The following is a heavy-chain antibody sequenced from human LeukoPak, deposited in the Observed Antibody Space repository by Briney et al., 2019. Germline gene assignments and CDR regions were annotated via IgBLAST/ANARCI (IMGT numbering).Heavy chain of an antibody. Sequence: SETLSLTCTVSGGSISSYYWSWLPQPPGKGLQWLGYIYYSGSTNYNPPLKSRVPISVDPSKNQFSLKLSSVAAADTAVYYCARVRGSLDYFDYWGQGTLVTVSS. D-gene: IGHD1-1*01. CDR2: IYYSGST. CDR1: GGSISSYY. CDR3: ARVRGSLDYFDY. V-gene: IGHV4-59*01. J-gene: IGHJ4*02.